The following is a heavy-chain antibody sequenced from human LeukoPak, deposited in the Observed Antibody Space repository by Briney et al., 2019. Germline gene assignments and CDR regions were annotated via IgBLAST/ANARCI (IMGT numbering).Heavy chain of an antibody. CDR2: VYYSGST. J-gene: IGHJ4*02. Sequence: PSETLSLTCTASGGSISRYYWSWVRQPPGKGLEWIGYVYYSGSTNYNPSLKSRVTISVDTSKTQFSLKLGSVTAADTDVYYCASGGDMRYFDYWGQGTLVTVSS. V-gene: IGHV4-59*01. CDR1: GGSISRYY. CDR3: ASGGDMRYFDY. D-gene: IGHD2-21*02.